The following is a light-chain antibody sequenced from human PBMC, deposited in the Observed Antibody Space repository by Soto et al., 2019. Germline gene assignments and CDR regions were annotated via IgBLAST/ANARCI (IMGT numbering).Light chain of an antibody. CDR2: DAS. V-gene: IGKV1-5*01. Sequence: DFQMTQSPSTLSASVGDRVTITCRASQNIRSRLAWFQQKPGKAPKLLIYDASSLESGFPQRFSGSGSGTEFTLNISSLQTDDVSTYYCQQYHSYLTFGQGTKVE. J-gene: IGKJ1*01. CDR3: QQYHSYLT. CDR1: QNIRSR.